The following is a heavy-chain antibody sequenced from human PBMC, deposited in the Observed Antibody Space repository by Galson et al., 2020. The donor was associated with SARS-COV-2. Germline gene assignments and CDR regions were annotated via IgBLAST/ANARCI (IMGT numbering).Heavy chain of an antibody. V-gene: IGHV3-11*04. CDR2: ISRHGDTI. CDR3: AKALDGYNCFDH. J-gene: IGHJ2*01. D-gene: IGHD5-12*01. CDR1: GITFSKSY. Sequence: KSGGSLRLSCAASGITFSKSYINWIRQAPGQGLEWLAFISRHGDTIYYANPAKGRFTISRDNAKNSLSLEMNSLRAEDAAIYYCAKALDGYNCFDHWGRGTLVKVSP.